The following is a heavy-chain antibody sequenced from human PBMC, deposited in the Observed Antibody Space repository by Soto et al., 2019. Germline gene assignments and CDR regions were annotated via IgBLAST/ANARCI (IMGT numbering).Heavy chain of an antibody. CDR1: GGSISSSSYY. CDR3: ARQNPAQGYYYGMDV. Sequence: PAETLSLTCTVSGGSISSSSYYWGWIRQPPGKGLEWIGSIYYSGSTYSTPSLKRRVTISVDTSKNQFSLKLSSVTAADTAVYYCARQNPAQGYYYGMDVWGQGTTVT. CDR2: IYYSGST. V-gene: IGHV4-39*01. J-gene: IGHJ6*01.